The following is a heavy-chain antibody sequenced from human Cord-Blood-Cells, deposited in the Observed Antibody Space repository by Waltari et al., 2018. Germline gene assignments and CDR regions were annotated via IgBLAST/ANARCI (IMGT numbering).Heavy chain of an antibody. J-gene: IGHJ3*02. CDR1: GFTFRSFA. Sequence: EVQLLESGGGLVQPGGSLRLYCAASGFTFRSFAMSWVRQASGKGLEWVSAISGSGGSTYYADSVKGRFTISRDNSKNTLYLQMNSLRAEDTAVYYCAKDRTILDAFDIWGQGTMVTVSS. CDR2: ISGSGGST. CDR3: AKDRTILDAFDI. D-gene: IGHD3-3*01. V-gene: IGHV3-23*01.